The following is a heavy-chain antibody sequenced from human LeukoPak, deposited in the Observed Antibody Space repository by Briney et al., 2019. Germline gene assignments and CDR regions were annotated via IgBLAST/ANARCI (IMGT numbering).Heavy chain of an antibody. CDR3: ARGPYCSSASCYSVGAFDI. V-gene: IGHV3-48*03. CDR2: ISSSGSTI. Sequence: GGSLRLSCAASGFTFSSYEMNWVRQAPGKGLEWVSYISSSGSTIYYADSVKGRFTISRDNSKSTLYLQMNSLRVEDTAVYHCARGPYCSSASCYSVGAFDIWGRGTMVTVSS. J-gene: IGHJ3*02. CDR1: GFTFSSYE. D-gene: IGHD2-2*02.